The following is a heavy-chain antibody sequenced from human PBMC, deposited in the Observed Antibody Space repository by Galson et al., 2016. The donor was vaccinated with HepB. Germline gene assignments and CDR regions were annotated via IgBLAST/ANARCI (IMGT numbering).Heavy chain of an antibody. V-gene: IGHV3-74*01. CDR3: AKELRGLNFNLLDH. J-gene: IGHJ4*02. D-gene: IGHD1-1*01. CDR2: ISPDGSVT. CDR1: GFTFRSHW. Sequence: SLRLSCAASGFTFRSHWVHWVRQVPGKGLVWVSRISPDGSVTNYADSVKCRFTISRDNAKNTLYLQLNSLRAEDTAIYFCAKELRGLNFNLLDHWGQGILVTVSS.